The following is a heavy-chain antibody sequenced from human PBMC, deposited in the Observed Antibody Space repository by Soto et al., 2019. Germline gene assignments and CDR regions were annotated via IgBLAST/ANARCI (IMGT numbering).Heavy chain of an antibody. J-gene: IGHJ4*02. CDR2: IIPIFGTA. CDR3: ARDGSRQPLYFDY. Sequence: SVKVSCKASGGTFSSYAISWVRQAPGQGLEWMGGIIPIFGTANYAQKFQGRVTITADESTSTAYMELSSLRSEDTAVYYCARDGSRQPLYFDYWGQGTLVTVSS. D-gene: IGHD1-1*01. CDR1: GGTFSSYA. V-gene: IGHV1-69*13.